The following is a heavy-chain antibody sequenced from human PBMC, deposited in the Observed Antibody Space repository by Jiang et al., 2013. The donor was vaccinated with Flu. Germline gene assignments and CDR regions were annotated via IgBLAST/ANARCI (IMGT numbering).Heavy chain of an antibody. CDR1: GYTFTGYY. CDR2: INPNSGGT. V-gene: IGHV1-2*04. J-gene: IGHJ3*02. CDR3: ARPRGGSSEDDAFDI. D-gene: IGHD1-26*01. Sequence: VQLVESGAEVKKPGASVKVSCKASGYTFTGYYMHWVRQAPGQGLEWMGWINPNSGGTNYAQKFQGWVTMTRDTSISTAYMELSRLRSDDTAVYYCARPRGGSSEDDAFDIWGQGTMVTVSS.